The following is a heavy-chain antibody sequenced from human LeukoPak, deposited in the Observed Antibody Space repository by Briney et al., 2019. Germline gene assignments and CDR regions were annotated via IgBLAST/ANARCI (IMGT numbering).Heavy chain of an antibody. CDR1: GFTFSSYS. V-gene: IGHV3-21*01. Sequence: PGGSLRLSCAASGFTFSSYSMNWVRQAPGKGLEWVSSISSRSSYIYYADSVKGRFTISRDNAKNSLYLQMNSLRAEDTAVYYCARDMEYYDSSGEDYWGQGTLVTVSS. J-gene: IGHJ4*02. CDR3: ARDMEYYDSSGEDY. CDR2: ISSRSSYI. D-gene: IGHD3-22*01.